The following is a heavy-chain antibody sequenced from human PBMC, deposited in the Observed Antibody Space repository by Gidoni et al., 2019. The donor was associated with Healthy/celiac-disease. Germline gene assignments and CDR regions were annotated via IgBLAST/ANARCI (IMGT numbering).Heavy chain of an antibody. Sequence: EVQLLESGGGLVQPGGSLRLSCAASGFTFSSDAMSWVRQDPGKGLEWVSAISGSGGSTDYADSVKGRFTISRDNSKNTLYLQMNSLRAEYTAVYYCAKWGGYYDSSGFSPDGYWGQGTLVTVSS. CDR1: GFTFSSDA. D-gene: IGHD3-22*01. J-gene: IGHJ4*02. CDR2: ISGSGGST. CDR3: AKWGGYYDSSGFSPDGY. V-gene: IGHV3-23*01.